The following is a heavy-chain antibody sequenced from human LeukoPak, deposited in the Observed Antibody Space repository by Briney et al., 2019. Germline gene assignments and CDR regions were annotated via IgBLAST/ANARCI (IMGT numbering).Heavy chain of an antibody. CDR1: GYTVTGYY. CDR3: ARTYDSSGYTVDY. V-gene: IGHV1-2*02. CDR2: INPNSGVT. D-gene: IGHD3-22*01. Sequence: ASVKVSCKASGYTVTGYYMHWVRQAPGQGLEWMGWINPNSGVTNYAQKFQGRVTMTRDTSISTAYMELSRLRSDDTAVYYCARTYDSSGYTVDYWGQGTLVTVSS. J-gene: IGHJ4*02.